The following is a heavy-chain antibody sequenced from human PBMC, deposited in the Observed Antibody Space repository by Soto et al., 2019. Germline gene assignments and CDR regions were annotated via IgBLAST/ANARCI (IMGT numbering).Heavy chain of an antibody. CDR3: ARACTRTTCYWGMDV. V-gene: IGHV3-48*03. CDR1: GFTCSIED. Sequence: GGSRRLSGAASGFTCSIEDCIWGRQAPGKGLESVSYVSSGGGTIYSAASVKGRFTMSRANAKRSVYLQMNSLRAEDTAVYYCARACTRTTCYWGMDVWGQGTTVTVSS. J-gene: IGHJ6*02. D-gene: IGHD2-2*01. CDR2: VSSGGGTI.